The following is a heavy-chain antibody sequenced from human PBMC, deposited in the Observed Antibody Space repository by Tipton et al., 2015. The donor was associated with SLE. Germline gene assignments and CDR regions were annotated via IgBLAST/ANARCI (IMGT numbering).Heavy chain of an antibody. D-gene: IGHD6-13*01. CDR1: GGSISSGGYY. V-gene: IGHV4-31*01. CDR3: ASSIAAAGKPYWYFDL. Sequence: TLSLTYTVSGGSISSGGYYWSWIRQHPGKGLEWIGYIYYSGSTYYNPSLKSPVTISIDTSKNQFSLKLSSVTAADTAVYYCASSIAAAGKPYWYFDLWGRGTLVTVSS. J-gene: IGHJ2*01. CDR2: IYYSGST.